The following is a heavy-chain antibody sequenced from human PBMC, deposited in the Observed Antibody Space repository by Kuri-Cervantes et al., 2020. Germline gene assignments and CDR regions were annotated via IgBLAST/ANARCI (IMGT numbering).Heavy chain of an antibody. Sequence: ASVKVSCKASGYTFTSYYMHWVRQAPGQGLEWMGIINPSGGSTSYAQKLQGRVTMTTDTSTSTAYMELRSLRSDDTAVYYCARDLRPYGSGSHDAFDIWGQGTMVAVSS. V-gene: IGHV1-46*01. CDR3: ARDLRPYGSGSHDAFDI. J-gene: IGHJ3*02. D-gene: IGHD3-10*01. CDR1: GYTFTSYY. CDR2: INPSGGST.